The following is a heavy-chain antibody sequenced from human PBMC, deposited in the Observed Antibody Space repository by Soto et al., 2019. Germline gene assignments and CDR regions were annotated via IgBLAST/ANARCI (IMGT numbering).Heavy chain of an antibody. CDR1: GFTLSGYA. D-gene: IGHD6-6*01. CDR3: ARRARPDFYYMAV. CDR2: ISSNGVGT. V-gene: IGHV3-64*01. Sequence: GGSLRLSCEASGFTLSGYAMDWVRQAPGKGLEYVSGISSNGVGTYYANSVQGRFTISRDNSKNTVFLQMGSLRPEDLAFYYCARRARPDFYYMAVWGKGTTVTVSS. J-gene: IGHJ6*03.